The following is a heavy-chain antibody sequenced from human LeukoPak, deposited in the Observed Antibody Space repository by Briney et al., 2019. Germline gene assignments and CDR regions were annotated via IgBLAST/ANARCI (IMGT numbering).Heavy chain of an antibody. CDR3: ASRIAVASNARYYFDY. CDR2: INHSGST. Sequence: ASETLSLTCAVYGGSFGGYYWSWFRQPPGKGREWMGEINHSGSTNYNPSLKSRVTISVDTSKNQFSLKLSSVTAADTAVYYCASRIAVASNARYYFDYWGQGTLVTVSS. D-gene: IGHD6-19*01. CDR1: GGSFGGYY. J-gene: IGHJ4*02. V-gene: IGHV4-34*01.